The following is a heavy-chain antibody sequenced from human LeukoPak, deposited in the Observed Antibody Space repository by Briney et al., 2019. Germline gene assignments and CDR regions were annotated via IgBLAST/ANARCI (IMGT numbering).Heavy chain of an antibody. CDR1: GFTFSSYW. J-gene: IGHJ5*02. CDR2: IKQDGSER. D-gene: IGHD4-17*01. CDR3: ARVDYGDYVGQDWFDP. V-gene: IGHV3-7*01. Sequence: PGGSLRLSCAASGFTFSSYWMSWVRQAPGKGLEWVANIKQDGSERYYVDSVKGRFTISRDNAKNSLYLQMNSLRAEDTAVYYCARVDYGDYVGQDWFDPWGQGTLVTVSS.